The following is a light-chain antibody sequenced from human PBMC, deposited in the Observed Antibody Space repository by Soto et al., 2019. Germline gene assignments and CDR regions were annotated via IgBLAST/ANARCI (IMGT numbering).Light chain of an antibody. V-gene: IGKV3-11*01. Sequence: EIVLTQSPATLSLSPGERATLSCRASQSVSSYLAWYQQKPGQAPRLLIYDASNRATGIPARFSGSGSGTDFTLTISSLEPEDFAVYYCQQRSNWPLSTFGGGTKVEMK. CDR1: QSVSSY. J-gene: IGKJ4*01. CDR2: DAS. CDR3: QQRSNWPLST.